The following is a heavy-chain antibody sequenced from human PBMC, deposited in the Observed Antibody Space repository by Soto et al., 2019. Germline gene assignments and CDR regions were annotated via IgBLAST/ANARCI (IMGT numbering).Heavy chain of an antibody. V-gene: IGHV2-5*02. Sequence: QITLKESGPTLVTPPQTLTLTCTFSGFSLTSGVGVGWIRQPPGKALEWLALIYWDDDKRYSPSLKNRLTITEDTSKNQVVLTMTNVGPVDTATYFCAHIDPEIVTVGGHGGFDYWGQGTLVTVSS. D-gene: IGHD5-12*01. CDR2: IYWDDDK. CDR3: AHIDPEIVTVGGHGGFDY. CDR1: GFSLTSGVG. J-gene: IGHJ4*02.